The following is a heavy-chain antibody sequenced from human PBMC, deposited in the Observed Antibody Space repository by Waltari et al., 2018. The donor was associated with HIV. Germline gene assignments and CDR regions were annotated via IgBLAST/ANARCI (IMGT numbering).Heavy chain of an antibody. CDR2: INHSGST. CDR1: GGSFSGFY. V-gene: IGHV4-34*01. Sequence: QVQLQQWGAGLLKPSETLSLTCAVYGGSFSGFYWSWIRQPPGKGLGWIGEINHSGSTNYNPSLKSRVTISADTSKNQFSLKLSSVTAADTAVYYCASRVPLYCSSTSCYYYYGMAVWGQGTTVTVSS. CDR3: ASRVPLYCSSTSCYYYYGMAV. D-gene: IGHD2-2*01. J-gene: IGHJ6*02.